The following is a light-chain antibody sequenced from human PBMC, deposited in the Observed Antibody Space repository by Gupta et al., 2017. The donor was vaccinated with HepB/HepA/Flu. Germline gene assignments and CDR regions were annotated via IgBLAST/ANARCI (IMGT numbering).Light chain of an antibody. J-gene: IGKJ2*01. CDR1: QSVSGTY. CDR3: QRKDT. CDR2: GAS. Sequence: EVVLTQSPGTLSLSPGERATLSCRASQSVSGTYLAWYQQKPGQAPRLLLYGASSRPAGIRDRLTGSGSGTDFTRTGSRMETEDFAGDNGQRKDTFGQGTKMEI. V-gene: IGKV3-20*01.